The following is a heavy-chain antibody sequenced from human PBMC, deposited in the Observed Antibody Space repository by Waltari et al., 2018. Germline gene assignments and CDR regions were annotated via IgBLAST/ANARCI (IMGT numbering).Heavy chain of an antibody. J-gene: IGHJ4*02. V-gene: IGHV1-46*01. D-gene: IGHD6-13*01. Sequence: QVQLVQSGAEVKKPGASVKVSCKASGYTFTSYYMHWVRQAPGQGLEWMGIINPSGGSTSYAQKFQGRVTMTRDTSTSTVYMELSSLRSEDTAVYYCARDRRSGYSSSWYLGYFDYWGQGTLVIVSS. CDR2: INPSGGST. CDR1: GYTFTSYY. CDR3: ARDRRSGYSSSWYLGYFDY.